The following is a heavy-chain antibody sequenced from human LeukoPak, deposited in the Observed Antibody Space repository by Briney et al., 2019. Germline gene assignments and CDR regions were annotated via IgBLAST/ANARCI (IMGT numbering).Heavy chain of an antibody. V-gene: IGHV3-64D*06. CDR1: GFTFSSYA. CDR3: VKDRGEIYYGSGGPDFDY. Sequence: GGSLRLSCSASGFTFSSYAMHWVRQAPGKGLEYVSAISSNGGSTYYADSVKGRFTITRDNSKNTLYLQMSSLRAEDTAVYYCVKDRGEIYYGSGGPDFDYWGQGTLVTVSS. CDR2: ISSNGGST. D-gene: IGHD3-10*01. J-gene: IGHJ4*02.